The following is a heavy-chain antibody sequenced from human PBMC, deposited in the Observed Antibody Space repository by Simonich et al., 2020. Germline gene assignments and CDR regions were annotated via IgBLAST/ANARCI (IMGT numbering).Heavy chain of an antibody. Sequence: QVQLVQSGAEVKKPGASVKVSCKASGYTFTSYGISWVRQAPGHGLEWMGWSNPNRGGTNYAQKFQGRVTMTRDTSISTAYMELSRLRSDDTAVYYCARSAGSTGDFDYWGQGTLVTVSS. D-gene: IGHD7-27*01. J-gene: IGHJ4*02. CDR2: SNPNRGGT. CDR3: ARSAGSTGDFDY. CDR1: GYTFTSYG. V-gene: IGHV1-2*02.